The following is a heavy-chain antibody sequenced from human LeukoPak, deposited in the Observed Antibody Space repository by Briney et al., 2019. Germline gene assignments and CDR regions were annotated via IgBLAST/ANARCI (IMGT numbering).Heavy chain of an antibody. D-gene: IGHD5-24*01. Sequence: GGSLRLSCAASGFTFSGYSMNWVRQAPGKGLQWVSVIYSGGTTYYADSVKGRFTISRDNSKNTLYLQMNSLRAEDTAVYYCARALLVRNGYNYSPNYFDYWGQGTLVTVSS. CDR2: IYSGGTT. CDR3: ARALLVRNGYNYSPNYFDY. V-gene: IGHV3-53*01. J-gene: IGHJ4*02. CDR1: GFTFSGYS.